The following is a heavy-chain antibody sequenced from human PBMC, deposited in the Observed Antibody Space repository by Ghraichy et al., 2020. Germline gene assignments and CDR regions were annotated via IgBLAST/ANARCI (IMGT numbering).Heavy chain of an antibody. CDR1: GGSISSYY. J-gene: IGHJ6*02. V-gene: IGHV4-59*08. D-gene: IGHD1-26*01. CDR3: ARTPGANGMDV. Sequence: SETLSLTCTVSGGSISSYYWSWIRQPPGKGLEWIGYIYYSGNTNYNPSLKSRVTISVDTSKNQFSLKLSSVTAADTAVYYCARTPGANGMDVWGQGTTVTVSS. CDR2: IYYSGNT.